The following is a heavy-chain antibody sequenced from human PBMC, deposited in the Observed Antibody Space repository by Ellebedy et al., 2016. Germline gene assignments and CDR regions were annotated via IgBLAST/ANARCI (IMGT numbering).Heavy chain of an antibody. CDR3: YYGHYSGY. J-gene: IGHJ4*02. V-gene: IGHV3-23*01. CDR1: GIGFSDFF. CDR2: ISAGSDIT. D-gene: IGHD4-17*01. Sequence: GGSLRLXXAASGIGFSDFFMGWVRQAPGKGLEWVSTISAGSDITRLADSVKGRFTISRDNSRDTLYLQMNSLRAADTAVYYCYYGHYSGYWGQGTLVTVSS.